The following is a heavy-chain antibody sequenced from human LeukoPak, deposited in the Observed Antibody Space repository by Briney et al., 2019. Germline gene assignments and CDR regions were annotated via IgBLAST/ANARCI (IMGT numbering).Heavy chain of an antibody. V-gene: IGHV3-21*04. D-gene: IGHD4-17*01. CDR2: ISSSSSYI. Sequence: GGSLRLSCAASGFTFSSYSMNWVRQAPGKGLEWVSSISSSSSYIYYADSVKGRFTISRDNAKNSLYLQMNSLRAEDTAVYYCARDLYGDYIVDYWGHGTLVTVSS. CDR1: GFTFSSYS. J-gene: IGHJ4*01. CDR3: ARDLYGDYIVDY.